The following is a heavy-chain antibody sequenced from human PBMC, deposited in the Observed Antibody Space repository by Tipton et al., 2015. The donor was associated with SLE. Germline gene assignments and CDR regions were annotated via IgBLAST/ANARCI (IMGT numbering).Heavy chain of an antibody. CDR2: INHSGST. CDR1: GGSFSGYS. V-gene: IGHV4-34*01. D-gene: IGHD6-19*01. J-gene: IGHJ6*03. CDR3: AREVEGYSSDWYCYYYYMDV. Sequence: TLSLTCAVYGGSFSGYSWSWIRQPPGKGLEWIGEINHSGSTNYNPSLKSRVTISVDTSKNQFSLQLSSVTAADTAVYYCAREVEGYSSDWYCYYYYMDVWGKGTTVAVSS.